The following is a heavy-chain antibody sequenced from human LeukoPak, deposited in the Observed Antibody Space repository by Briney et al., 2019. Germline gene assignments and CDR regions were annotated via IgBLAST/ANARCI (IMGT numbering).Heavy chain of an antibody. Sequence: GGSLRLSCAASGFTFSSCGMSWVRQAPGKGLEWVSAISGSGGSTYYADSVKGRFTVSRDNFKNTLFLQVNSLRAEDTAVYYCAKVSDYSYYYYMDVWGKGTTVTVSS. J-gene: IGHJ6*03. CDR3: AKVSDYSYYYYMDV. CDR2: ISGSGGST. V-gene: IGHV3-23*01. CDR1: GFTFSSCG.